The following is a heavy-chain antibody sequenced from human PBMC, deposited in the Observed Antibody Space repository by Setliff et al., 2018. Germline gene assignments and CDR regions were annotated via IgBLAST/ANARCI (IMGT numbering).Heavy chain of an antibody. D-gene: IGHD3-16*02. CDR3: AREPYDYIWGSYRSPYFDH. Sequence: ASVKVSCKASGYTFVGYYLHWVRQAPGQGLEWMGWINPKTGGTNYAQKFQGRVTMTRDASIITAFMHLSSLKSDDMAVYYCAREPYDYIWGSYRSPYFDHWGQGALVTVSS. V-gene: IGHV1-2*02. J-gene: IGHJ4*02. CDR1: GYTFVGYY. CDR2: INPKTGGT.